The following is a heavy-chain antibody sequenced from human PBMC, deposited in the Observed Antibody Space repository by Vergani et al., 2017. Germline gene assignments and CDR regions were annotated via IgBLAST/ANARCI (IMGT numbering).Heavy chain of an antibody. Sequence: QVQLVESGGGLVKPGGSLRLSCAASGFSFSDHYMTWIRQAPGKGLEWGSYISNSRNTIEYADSVKGRFSISRDNSKSSLFLQMDSLRAEDTAVYYCARNHRDYNNYPGNFDIWGQGSMVTVSS. J-gene: IGHJ3*02. V-gene: IGHV3-11*01. CDR1: GFSFSDHY. CDR3: ARNHRDYNNYPGNFDI. D-gene: IGHD5-24*01. CDR2: ISNSRNTI.